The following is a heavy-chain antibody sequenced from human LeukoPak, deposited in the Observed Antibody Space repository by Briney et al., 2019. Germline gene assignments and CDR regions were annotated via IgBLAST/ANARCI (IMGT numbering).Heavy chain of an antibody. CDR1: GYSISSSNW. V-gene: IGHV4-28*01. J-gene: IGHJ4*02. CDR2: IYYSGST. Sequence: SETLSLTCAVSGYSISSSNWWGWIRQPPGKGLEWIGYIYYSGSTYYNPSLKSRVTISVDTSKNQFSLKLSSVTAADTAVYYCARSGSFDDYWGQGTLVTVSS. CDR3: ARSGSFDDY. D-gene: IGHD1-26*01.